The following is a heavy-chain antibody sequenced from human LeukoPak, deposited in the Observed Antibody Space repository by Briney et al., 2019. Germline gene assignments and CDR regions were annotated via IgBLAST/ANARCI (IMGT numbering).Heavy chain of an antibody. CDR2: INHSGST. V-gene: IGHV4-34*01. CDR3: ARQHPYYYYYYMDV. Sequence: SETLSLTCAVDGGSFSGYYWSWIRQPPGKGLEWIGEINHSGSTNYNPSLKSRVTISVDTSKNQFSLKLSSVTAADTAVYYCARQHPYYYYYYMDVWGKGTTVTVSS. J-gene: IGHJ6*03. D-gene: IGHD2-21*01. CDR1: GGSFSGYY.